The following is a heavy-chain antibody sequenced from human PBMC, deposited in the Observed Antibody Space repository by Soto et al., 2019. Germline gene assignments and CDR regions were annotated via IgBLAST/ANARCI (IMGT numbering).Heavy chain of an antibody. V-gene: IGHV4-34*01. CDR2: INHSGST. CDR3: ATPRYDFWSGYRGHTDYRMDV. D-gene: IGHD3-3*01. CDR1: GGSFSGYY. J-gene: IGHJ6*02. Sequence: SETLSLTCAVYGGSFSGYYWSWIRQPPGKGLEWIGEINHSGSTNYNPSLKSRVTISVDTSKNQFSLKLSSVTAADTAVYYCATPRYDFWSGYRGHTDYRMDVWGQGTTVTVSS.